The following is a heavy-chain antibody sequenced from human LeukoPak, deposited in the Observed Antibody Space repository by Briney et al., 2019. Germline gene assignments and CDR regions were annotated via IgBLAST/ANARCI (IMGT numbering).Heavy chain of an antibody. CDR2: INHSGST. Sequence: SETLSLTCTVSGGSISSHYWSWIRQPPGKGLEWIGEINHSGSTNYNPSLKSRVTMSVDTSKNQFALRLSSVTAADTAVYYCARGFTLNYYDSSGFYFDYWGQGTLVTVSS. D-gene: IGHD3-22*01. CDR3: ARGFTLNYYDSSGFYFDY. CDR1: GGSISSHY. J-gene: IGHJ4*02. V-gene: IGHV4-34*01.